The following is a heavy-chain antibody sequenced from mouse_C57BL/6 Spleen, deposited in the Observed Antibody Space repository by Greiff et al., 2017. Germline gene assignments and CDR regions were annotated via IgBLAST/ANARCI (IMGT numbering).Heavy chain of an antibody. Sequence: DVKLQESGPGIVKPSQSLSLTCTVTGYSITSGYDWHWIRHFPGNKLEWMGYISYSGSTNYNPSLKSRISITHDTSKNHFFLKLNSVTTEDTATYYCARRVTHWYFDVWGTGTTVTVSS. CDR3: ARRVTHWYFDV. D-gene: IGHD2-1*01. CDR1: GYSITSGYD. J-gene: IGHJ1*03. CDR2: ISYSGST. V-gene: IGHV3-1*01.